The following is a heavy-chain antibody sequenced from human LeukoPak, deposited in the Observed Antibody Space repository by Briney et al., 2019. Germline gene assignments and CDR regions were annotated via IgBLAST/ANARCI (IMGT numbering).Heavy chain of an antibody. CDR2: IYYSGST. D-gene: IGHD5-12*01. CDR1: GGSISSSSYY. Sequence: TSETLSLTCTVSGGSISSSSYYWGWIRQPPGKGLEWIGSIYYSGSTYYNPSPKSRVTISVDTSKNQFSLKLTSVTAADTAVYYCARADIVANILDYWGQGTLVTVSS. J-gene: IGHJ4*02. CDR3: ARADIVANILDY. V-gene: IGHV4-39*07.